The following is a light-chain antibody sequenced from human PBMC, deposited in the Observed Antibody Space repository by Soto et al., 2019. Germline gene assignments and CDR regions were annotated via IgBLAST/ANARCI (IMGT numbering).Light chain of an antibody. CDR3: QQYKSYSFT. CDR2: DAS. CDR1: QNINNW. V-gene: IGKV1-5*01. Sequence: DIQMTQSPSTLSASVGDRVTITCRASQNINNWLAWYQQKPGKAPNLLIYDASSLESGVPSRFSGSGSGTEFTFSISSLQPDDFATYYCQQYKSYSFTFGGGTKVEIK. J-gene: IGKJ4*01.